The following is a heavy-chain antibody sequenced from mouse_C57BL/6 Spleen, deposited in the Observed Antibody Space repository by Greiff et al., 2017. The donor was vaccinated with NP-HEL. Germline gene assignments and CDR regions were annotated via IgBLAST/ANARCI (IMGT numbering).Heavy chain of an antibody. V-gene: IGHV1-76*01. Sequence: VQLLPSFSDLVRPGASVKLSCKASGYTFTDYYINWVKQRPGQGLEWIARIYPGSGNTYYNEKFKGKATLTAEKSSSTAYMQLSSLTSEDSAVYFCARRMDYWGQGTSVTVSS. CDR3: ARRMDY. CDR2: IYPGSGNT. J-gene: IGHJ4*01. CDR1: GYTFTDYY.